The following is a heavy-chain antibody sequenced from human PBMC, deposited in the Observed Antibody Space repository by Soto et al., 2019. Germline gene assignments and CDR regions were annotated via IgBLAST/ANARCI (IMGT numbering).Heavy chain of an antibody. CDR2: LYSAGRI. J-gene: IGHJ6*03. CDR1: GFTVSSKY. V-gene: IGHV3-66*01. Sequence: EVQAVESGGGLVQPGGSLRLSCAAPGFTVSSKYMGWVRQGPGKGLERVSVLYSAGRIHYADSVKGRFTISRDNSGTTLYLQMNSLRAEYTAVYYCASYYGSGGNYYFFHVWGKGTTVTVSS. CDR3: ASYYGSGGNYYFFHV. D-gene: IGHD3-10*01.